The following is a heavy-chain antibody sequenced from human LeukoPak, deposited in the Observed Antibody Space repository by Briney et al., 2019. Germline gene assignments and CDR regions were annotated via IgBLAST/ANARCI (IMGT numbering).Heavy chain of an antibody. CDR2: ISRSSSYT. CDR1: GFTFSSYE. Sequence: GGSLRLSCAASGFTFSSYEMNWVRQAPGKGLEWVSYISRSSSYTNYADSVQGRITISRDNAKNSLYLQINNLRAEDTAVYYCARAGLTVTYFDYWGQGTLVSVSS. V-gene: IGHV3-21*05. CDR3: ARAGLTVTYFDY. D-gene: IGHD4-17*01. J-gene: IGHJ4*02.